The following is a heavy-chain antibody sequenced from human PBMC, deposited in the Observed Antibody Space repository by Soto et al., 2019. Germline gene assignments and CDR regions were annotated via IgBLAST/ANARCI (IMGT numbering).Heavy chain of an antibody. V-gene: IGHV4-4*02. CDR2: IYHSGDT. D-gene: IGHD1-26*01. CDR1: GGSISSAKW. CDR3: ASHLGATRGPFDF. J-gene: IGHJ4*02. Sequence: HVQLQESGPGLVKPSGTLSLTCAVSGGSISSAKWWNLVRQPPGKGLEWIGEIYHSGDTNYNPSLKGRVTISVDKSKNQFSLRLSSVTAADTAVYYCASHLGATRGPFDFWGQGTLVTVSS.